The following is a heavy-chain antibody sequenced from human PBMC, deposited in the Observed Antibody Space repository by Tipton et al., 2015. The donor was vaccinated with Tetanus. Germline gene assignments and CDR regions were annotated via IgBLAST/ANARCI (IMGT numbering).Heavy chain of an antibody. CDR3: ARAGGGSWGNFDY. CDR1: GGSISSSRW. CDR2: IFHDGST. D-gene: IGHD6-13*01. J-gene: IGHJ4*02. Sequence: TLSLTCTVSGGSISSSRWWSWVRQPPGKGLEWIGEIFHDGSTNYNPSLESRVAISVDKSNNQFSLNLNSVTAADTAVYYCARAGGGSWGNFDYWGQGTLVTVSS. V-gene: IGHV4-4*02.